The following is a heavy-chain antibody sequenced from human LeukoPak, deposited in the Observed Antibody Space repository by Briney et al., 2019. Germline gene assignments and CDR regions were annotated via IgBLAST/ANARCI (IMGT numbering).Heavy chain of an antibody. Sequence: SLKISCAASGFTFDDYAMHWVRQASGKGLEWVSGISWNSGSIGYADSVKGRFTISRDNAKNSLYLQMNSLRAEDTALYYCAKGQLRMAAEFDYWGQGTLVTVSS. J-gene: IGHJ4*02. CDR3: AKGQLRMAAEFDY. CDR2: ISWNSGSI. CDR1: GFTFDDYA. D-gene: IGHD2-2*01. V-gene: IGHV3-9*01.